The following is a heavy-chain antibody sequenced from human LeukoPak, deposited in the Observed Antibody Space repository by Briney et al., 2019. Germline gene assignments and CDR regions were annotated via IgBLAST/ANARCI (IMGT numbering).Heavy chain of an antibody. V-gene: IGHV7-4-1*02. CDR1: GYTFTTYT. CDR3: ARRLQNYAMDV. Sequence: GASVNVSCTASGYTFTTYTMNWVRQAPGQGLEWMGWINTNTGNPTYAQGFTGRFVFSLDTSVSTVYLQISSLKAEDTAVYYCARRLQNYAMDVWGQGTTVTVSS. J-gene: IGHJ6*02. CDR2: INTNTGNP. D-gene: IGHD4-11*01.